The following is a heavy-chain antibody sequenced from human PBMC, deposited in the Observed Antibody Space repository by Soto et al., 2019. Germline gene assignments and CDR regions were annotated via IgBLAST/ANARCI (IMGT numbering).Heavy chain of an antibody. CDR1: GDSVTSGSYY. CDR2: ISYTGRT. J-gene: IGHJ6*02. Sequence: SETLSLTCIVSGDSVTSGSYYWTWLRQPPGKGLEWIGYISYTGRTKYNPSLQSRVTIPVDTSKNDFSLNLSSVTAADTAVYFCAREWGLLPYYVMNVWGHGTAVTVYS. D-gene: IGHD7-27*01. V-gene: IGHV4-61*03. CDR3: AREWGLLPYYVMNV.